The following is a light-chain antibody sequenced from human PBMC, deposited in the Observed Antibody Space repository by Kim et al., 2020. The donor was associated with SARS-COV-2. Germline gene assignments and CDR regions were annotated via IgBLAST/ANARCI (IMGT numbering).Light chain of an antibody. CDR3: QQYGSSPPWR. Sequence: PGERATLSCRASQSVSSSYLAWYQQKPGQAPRLLIYGASSRATGIPDRFSGSGSGTDFTLTISRLEPEDFALYYCQQYGSSPPWRFGQGTKVEIK. J-gene: IGKJ1*01. CDR2: GAS. V-gene: IGKV3-20*01. CDR1: QSVSSSY.